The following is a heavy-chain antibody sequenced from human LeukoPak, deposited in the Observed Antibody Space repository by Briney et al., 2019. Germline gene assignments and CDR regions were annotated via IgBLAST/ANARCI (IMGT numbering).Heavy chain of an antibody. CDR3: ARDLGPVAGSLGF. Sequence: ASVKVSCKASGYSFTDYFLHSVRQAPGQGLEWMGWINPKSGATNYAQKFRGRVTMTSDTSINTAYVDLTGLTSDDTAVYYCARDLGPVAGSLGFWGQGTLVTVSS. J-gene: IGHJ4*02. V-gene: IGHV1-2*02. CDR2: INPKSGAT. D-gene: IGHD3-16*01. CDR1: GYSFTDYF.